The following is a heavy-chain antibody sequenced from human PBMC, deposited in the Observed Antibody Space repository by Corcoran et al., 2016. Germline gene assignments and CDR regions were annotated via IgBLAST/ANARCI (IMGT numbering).Heavy chain of an antibody. CDR2: IKQDGSEK. CDR1: GFTFSRYW. V-gene: IGHV3-7*01. Sequence: EVQLVESGGGLVQPGGSLRLSCAASGFTFSRYWMSWVRQAPGKGLEWVANIKQDGSEKYNVDSVKGRFTVSRDNAKNSLSLQMNSLRAEDTAVYYCARDFASDTLGYWGQGTLVTVSS. CDR3: ARDFASDTLGY. J-gene: IGHJ4*02. D-gene: IGHD5-18*01.